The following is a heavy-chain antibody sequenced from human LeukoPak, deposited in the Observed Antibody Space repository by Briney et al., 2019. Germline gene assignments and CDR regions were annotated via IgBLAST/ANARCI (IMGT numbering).Heavy chain of an antibody. V-gene: IGHV4-39*07. J-gene: IGHJ4*02. CDR3: ARDSSSWGGFDY. D-gene: IGHD6-13*01. CDR2: IYYSGST. Sequence: PSETLSLTCSVSGGSISSSSYYWGWIRQPPGKGLEWIGSIYYSGSTYYIPSLKSRVTISVDTSKNQFSLKLTSVTAADTAVYYCARDSSSWGGFDYWGQGTLVTVSS. CDR1: GGSISSSSYY.